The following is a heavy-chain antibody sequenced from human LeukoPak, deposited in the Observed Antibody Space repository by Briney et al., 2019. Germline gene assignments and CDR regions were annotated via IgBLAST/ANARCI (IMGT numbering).Heavy chain of an antibody. Sequence: GGSLRLSCAASGFTVSSNYMSWVRQAPGKGPEWVSVIYSGGSTYYADSVKGRFTISRDNSKNTLYLQMNSLRAEDTAVYYCARAGDYGSGSSKVFYWGQGTLVTVSS. J-gene: IGHJ4*02. CDR2: IYSGGST. CDR1: GFTVSSNY. V-gene: IGHV3-53*01. D-gene: IGHD3-10*01. CDR3: ARAGDYGSGSSKVFY.